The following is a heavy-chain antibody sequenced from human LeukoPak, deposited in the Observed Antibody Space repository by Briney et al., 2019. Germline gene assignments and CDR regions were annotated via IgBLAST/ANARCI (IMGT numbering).Heavy chain of an antibody. CDR1: GGSFSGYY. D-gene: IGHD3-3*01. J-gene: IGHJ6*03. Sequence: SSETLSLTCAVYGGSFSGYYWSWIRQPPGKGLEWIGEINHSGGTNYNPSLKSRVTISVDTSKNQLSLKLRSVTAADTAVYYCARESSIFQVVARSYMDVWGKGTTVTVSS. V-gene: IGHV4-34*01. CDR2: INHSGGT. CDR3: ARESSIFQVVARSYMDV.